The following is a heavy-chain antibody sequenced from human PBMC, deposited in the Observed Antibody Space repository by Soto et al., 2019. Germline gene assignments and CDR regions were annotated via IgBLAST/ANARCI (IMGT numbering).Heavy chain of an antibody. Sequence: SETLSLTCTVSGGSISSGDYYWRWIRQPPGKGLEWIGYIYYSGSTYYNPSLKSRVTISVDTSKNQFSLKLSSVTAADTAVYYCARRVAAAGTFDYWGQGTLVTVSS. CDR3: ARRVAAAGTFDY. J-gene: IGHJ4*02. CDR1: GGSISSGDYY. V-gene: IGHV4-30-4*01. D-gene: IGHD6-13*01. CDR2: IYYSGST.